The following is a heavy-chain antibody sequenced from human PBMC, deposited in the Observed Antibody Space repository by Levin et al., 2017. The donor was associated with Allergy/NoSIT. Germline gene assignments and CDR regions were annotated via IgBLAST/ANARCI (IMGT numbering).Heavy chain of an antibody. Sequence: LSFSSSFFPFLPSPLNWVRQAPGKGLEWVSYISSSSSTIYYADSVKGRFTLSRDHAKNSLYLQMNSLRDEDTAVYYCARTCSRTSCPIPIWFDPWGQGTLVTVSS. CDR2: ISSSSSTI. CDR1: FFPFLPSP. CDR3: ARTCSRTSCPIPIWFDP. J-gene: IGHJ5*02. D-gene: IGHD2-2*01. V-gene: IGHV3-48*02.